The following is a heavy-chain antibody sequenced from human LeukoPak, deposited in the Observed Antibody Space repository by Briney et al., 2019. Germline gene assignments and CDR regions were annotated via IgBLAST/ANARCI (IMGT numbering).Heavy chain of an antibody. J-gene: IGHJ4*02. D-gene: IGHD6-19*01. CDR2: IYYSGST. V-gene: IGHV4-59*01. CDR3: ARDSSGWYSKPRPFDY. CDR1: GGSISSYY. Sequence: PSETLSLTCTVSGGSISSYYWSWLRQPPAKGLAWIGYIYYSGSTNYNPSLTSRVTISVDTSKNQFSLKLSSVTAADTAVYYCARDSSGWYSKPRPFDYWGQGTLVTVSS.